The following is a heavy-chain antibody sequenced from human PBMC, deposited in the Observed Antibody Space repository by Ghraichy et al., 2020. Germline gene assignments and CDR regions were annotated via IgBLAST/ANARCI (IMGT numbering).Heavy chain of an antibody. CDR2: ITSSSTTI. CDR3: ARDQYGLLTEDYGMDV. D-gene: IGHD3-9*01. Sequence: GGSLRLSCAASGFTFSEYSMNWVRQAPGKGLEWISYITSSSTTIYYADSVKGRFTISRDNSQNSLYLQISSLRDEDTAVYYCARDQYGLLTEDYGMDVWGQGTTVTVSS. J-gene: IGHJ6*02. CDR1: GFTFSEYS. V-gene: IGHV3-48*02.